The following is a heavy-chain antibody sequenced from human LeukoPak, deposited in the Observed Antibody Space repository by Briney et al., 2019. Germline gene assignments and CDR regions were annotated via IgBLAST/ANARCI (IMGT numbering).Heavy chain of an antibody. D-gene: IGHD3-10*01. V-gene: IGHV3-30*02. CDR1: GFTFSSYG. CDR2: IRYDGSNK. Sequence: PGGSLRLSCAASGFTFSSYGMHWVRQAPGKGLEWVAFIRYDGSNKYYADSVKGRFTISRDNSKNTLYLQMNSLRAEDTAVYYCAKGLITMVRGAMDYWGKGTLVTVSS. J-gene: IGHJ4*02. CDR3: AKGLITMVRGAMDY.